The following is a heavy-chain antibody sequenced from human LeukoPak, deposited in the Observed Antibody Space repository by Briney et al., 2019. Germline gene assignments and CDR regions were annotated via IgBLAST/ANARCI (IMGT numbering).Heavy chain of an antibody. V-gene: IGHV4-4*08. D-gene: IGHD3-10*01. Sequence: SETLSLTCTVSGDAIGTYYYNWIRQTPGKGLEWIGHIANGRTDYNPSLKSRVIISVDTSKNQISLKLTSVTAADTAIYYCARDKAHTYGYYFDPWGQGTQVLVSS. CDR1: GDAIGTYY. CDR3: ARDKAHTYGYYFDP. CDR2: IANGRT. J-gene: IGHJ4*02.